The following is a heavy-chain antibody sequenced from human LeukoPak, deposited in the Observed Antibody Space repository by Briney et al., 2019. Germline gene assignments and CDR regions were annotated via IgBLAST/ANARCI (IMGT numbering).Heavy chain of an antibody. D-gene: IGHD4-11*01. Sequence: ASVKVSCKASGYTFTDYYVHWVRQAPGQGLEWMGWINPKRGVTNSAQKFQGRVTMTRDTSISTIYMEPRSLISDDTAAYYCARGVAVTDRARFFDYWGQGTLVTVSS. V-gene: IGHV1-2*02. J-gene: IGHJ4*02. CDR3: ARGVAVTDRARFFDY. CDR1: GYTFTDYY. CDR2: INPKRGVT.